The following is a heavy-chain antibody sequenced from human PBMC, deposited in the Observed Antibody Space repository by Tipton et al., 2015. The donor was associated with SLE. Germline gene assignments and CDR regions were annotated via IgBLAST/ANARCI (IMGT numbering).Heavy chain of an antibody. CDR3: ARLVTLSRIDY. D-gene: IGHD2-21*02. CDR1: GGSFSGYY. CDR2: INHSGTT. V-gene: IGHV4-34*01. Sequence: TLSLTCAVYGGSFSGYYCSWIRQSPGKGLEWIGEINHSGTTNYNPSLKSRLSMSEDTPTKQFSLNLNSVTAADTGVYYCARLVTLSRIDYWGQGTLLTVSS. J-gene: IGHJ4*02.